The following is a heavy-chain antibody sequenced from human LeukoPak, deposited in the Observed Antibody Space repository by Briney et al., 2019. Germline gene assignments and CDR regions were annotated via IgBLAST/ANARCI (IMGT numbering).Heavy chain of an antibody. D-gene: IGHD3-3*01. CDR1: GGSISSYY. CDR3: ARERRGAPGIFGVVSSVWFDP. J-gene: IGHJ5*02. CDR2: IYTSGST. V-gene: IGHV4-4*07. Sequence: KPSETLSLTCTVSGGSISSYYWSWIRQPAGKGLEWIGRIYTSGSTNYNPSLKSRVTMSVDTSKNQFSLKLSSVTAADTAVYYCARERRGAPGIFGVVSSVWFDPWGQGTLVTVSS.